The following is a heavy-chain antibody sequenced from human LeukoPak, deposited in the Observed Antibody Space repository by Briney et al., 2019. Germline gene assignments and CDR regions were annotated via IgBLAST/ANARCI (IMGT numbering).Heavy chain of an antibody. J-gene: IGHJ5*02. V-gene: IGHV3-30*02. Sequence: GGSLRLSCAASGFTFSSYGMHWVRQAPGKGLEWMAFIRYDGSNKYYADSVKGRFTISRDNSKNTLYLQMNSLRAEDTAVYYCAKVSVVDWNDVNWFDPWGQGTLVTVSS. CDR3: AKVSVVDWNDVNWFDP. CDR1: GFTFSSYG. D-gene: IGHD1-1*01. CDR2: IRYDGSNK.